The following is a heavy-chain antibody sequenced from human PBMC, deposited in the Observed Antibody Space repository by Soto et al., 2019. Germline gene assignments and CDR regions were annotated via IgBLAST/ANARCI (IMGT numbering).Heavy chain of an antibody. V-gene: IGHV4-34*01. Sequence: VQLHQWGAGLLKPSETLSLTCAVYGGSFSGYPWSWFRQPPGQGLEWIGEINPRGSINYNPSLKGRVTISVGTSKNQFSLNLGSVTAADTAVYYCATFVGATTITRGSPRDYWGQGTLVTFSS. CDR1: GGSFSGYP. J-gene: IGHJ4*02. CDR2: INPRGSI. CDR3: ATFVGATTITRGSPRDY. D-gene: IGHD7-27*01.